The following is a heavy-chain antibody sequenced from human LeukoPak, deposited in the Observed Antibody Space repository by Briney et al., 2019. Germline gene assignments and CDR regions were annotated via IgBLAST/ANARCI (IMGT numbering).Heavy chain of an antibody. CDR3: ASLKGLFDYSDY. CDR1: GFTFSGHY. CDR2: IDLSSSTI. V-gene: IGHV3-11*01. Sequence: GGSLRLSCTASGFTFSGHYASWIRQTPEKGLEWISYIDLSSSTIYYADSVKGRFTISRDNARNSVYLQMNSLRAEDTAVYYCASLKGLFDYSDYWGQGILVTVYS. D-gene: IGHD3-22*01. J-gene: IGHJ4*02.